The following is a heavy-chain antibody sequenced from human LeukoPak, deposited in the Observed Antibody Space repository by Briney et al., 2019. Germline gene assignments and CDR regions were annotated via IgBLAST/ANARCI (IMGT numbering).Heavy chain of an antibody. D-gene: IGHD3-10*01. V-gene: IGHV3-23*01. Sequence: PGGSLRLSCVASEFTFSGYAMSWVRQVPGKGLEWVSVISGSGGSTYYADSVKGRFTISRDNSKNTLYLQINSLRAEDTAVYYCAKDRQGFGFGGQLDYYYMDVWGKGTTVTVSS. CDR1: EFTFSGYA. CDR2: ISGSGGST. CDR3: AKDRQGFGFGGQLDYYYMDV. J-gene: IGHJ6*03.